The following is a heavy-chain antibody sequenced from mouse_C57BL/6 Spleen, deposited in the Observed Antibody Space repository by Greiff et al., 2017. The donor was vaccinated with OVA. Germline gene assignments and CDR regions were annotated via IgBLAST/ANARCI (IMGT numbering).Heavy chain of an antibody. Sequence: QVHVKQPGAELVRPGTSVKLSCKASGYTFTSYWMHWVKQRPGQGLEWIGVIDPSDSYTNYNQKFKGKATLTVDTSSSTAYMQLSSLTSEDSAVYYCARGENYFDYWGQGTTLTVSS. V-gene: IGHV1-59*01. CDR2: IDPSDSYT. J-gene: IGHJ2*01. CDR1: GYTFTSYW. CDR3: ARGENYFDY.